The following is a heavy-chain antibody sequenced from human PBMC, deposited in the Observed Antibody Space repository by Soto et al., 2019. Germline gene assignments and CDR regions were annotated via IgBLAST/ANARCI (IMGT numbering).Heavy chain of an antibody. D-gene: IGHD4-17*01. CDR2: IIPILGTA. CDR1: GGTFSSYA. CDR3: AREGDYGTFDY. J-gene: IGHJ4*02. V-gene: IGHV1-69*13. Sequence: ASVKVSCKASGGTFSSYAISWVRQAPGQGLEWMGGIIPILGTANYAQKFQGRVTITADESTSTAYMELSSLRSEDTAVYYCAREGDYGTFDYWGQGTLVTVSS.